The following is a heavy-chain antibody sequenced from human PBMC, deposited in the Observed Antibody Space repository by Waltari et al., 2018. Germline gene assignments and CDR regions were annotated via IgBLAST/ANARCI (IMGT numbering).Heavy chain of an antibody. Sequence: QVQLVESGGGVVQPGRSLRLSCAASGFTFSSYGMHWVRQAPGKGLEWVAVISYDGSNKYYADSVKGRFTISRDNSKNTLYLQMNSLRAEDTAVYYCKGSSGWYEDYWGQGTLVTVSS. D-gene: IGHD6-19*01. V-gene: IGHV3-30*03. CDR2: ISYDGSNK. J-gene: IGHJ4*02. CDR3: KGSSGWYEDY. CDR1: GFTFSSYG.